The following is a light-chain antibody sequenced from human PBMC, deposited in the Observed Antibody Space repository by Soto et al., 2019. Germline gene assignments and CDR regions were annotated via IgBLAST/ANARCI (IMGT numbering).Light chain of an antibody. Sequence: QSVLTQPPSVSASPGQKVTISCSGTSSNIGNYYVAWYQQLPGTTPKLLIYDNNHRPSGSASRFSGSTSGTSAALGITGLQTVDEADYYCGTWDGSMSAVVFGGGTKLTVL. CDR1: SSNIGNYY. CDR2: DNN. CDR3: GTWDGSMSAVV. V-gene: IGLV1-51*01. J-gene: IGLJ2*01.